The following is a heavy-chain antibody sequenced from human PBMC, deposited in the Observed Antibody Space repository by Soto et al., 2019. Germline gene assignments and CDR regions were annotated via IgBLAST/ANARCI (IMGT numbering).Heavy chain of an antibody. CDR1: GFTFSSYG. D-gene: IGHD2-15*01. Sequence: QVQLVESGGGVVQPGRSLRLSCAASGFTFSSYGMHWVRQAPGKGLEWVADIWYDGSNKYYADSVKGRFTISRDNSKNALYLQMNSLSAEDTAVYFCARDGWVVVAGLDYWGQGTLVTVSS. V-gene: IGHV3-33*01. J-gene: IGHJ4*02. CDR2: IWYDGSNK. CDR3: ARDGWVVVAGLDY.